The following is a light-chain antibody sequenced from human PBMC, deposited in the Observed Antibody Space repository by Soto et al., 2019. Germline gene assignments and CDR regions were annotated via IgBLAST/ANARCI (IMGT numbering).Light chain of an antibody. V-gene: IGKV1-39*01. CDR3: QQSYRTPALT. CDR2: AAS. Sequence: DIQMTQSPSSLSASVGDRVTITCRASQSISSYLNWYQQKPGKAPKLLIYAASSLQSGVPSRFSGSGSGTDFTLTISRLQPEDFATYYCQQSYRTPALTFGGGTKVEIK. J-gene: IGKJ4*01. CDR1: QSISSY.